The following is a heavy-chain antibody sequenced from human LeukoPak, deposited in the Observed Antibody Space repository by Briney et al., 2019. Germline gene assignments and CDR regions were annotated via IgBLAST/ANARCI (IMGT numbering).Heavy chain of an antibody. D-gene: IGHD1-26*01. V-gene: IGHV3-48*01. Sequence: GGSLRLSCAASGFTFSTYAMGWVRQVPGKGLEWVSYISSSSSTIYYADSVKGRFTISRDNAKNSLYLQMNSLRAEDTAVYYCARGRSGSTHWGQGTLVTVSS. J-gene: IGHJ1*01. CDR1: GFTFSTYA. CDR2: ISSSSSTI. CDR3: ARGRSGSTH.